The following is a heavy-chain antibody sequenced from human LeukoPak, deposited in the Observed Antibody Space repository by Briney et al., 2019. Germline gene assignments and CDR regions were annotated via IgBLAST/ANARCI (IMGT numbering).Heavy chain of an antibody. Sequence: PSETLSPTCTVSGVSISSSYSYWGWIRQPPGMGLEWIGSIYYTGNTYYNASLKSQVSISIDTSKNQFSLKLTSVTAADTAVYYCARQTGSGLFILPGGQGTLVTVSS. J-gene: IGHJ4*02. CDR3: ARQTGSGLFILP. CDR2: IYYTGNT. V-gene: IGHV4-39*01. D-gene: IGHD3/OR15-3a*01. CDR1: GVSISSSYSY.